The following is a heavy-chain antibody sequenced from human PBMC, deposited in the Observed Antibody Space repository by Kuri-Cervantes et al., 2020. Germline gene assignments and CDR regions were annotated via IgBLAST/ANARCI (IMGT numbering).Heavy chain of an antibody. Sequence: SETLSLTCTVSGGSISSYYWSWIRQPPGKGLEWIGYIYYSGSTNYNPSLKSRVTISVDTSNSTAYMELSRLRSEDTAVYYCAREESRATYYYDSSGLCFDYWGQGTLVTVSS. V-gene: IGHV4-59*01. CDR1: GGSISSYY. CDR2: IYYSGST. CDR3: AREESRATYYYDSSGLCFDY. D-gene: IGHD3-22*01. J-gene: IGHJ4*02.